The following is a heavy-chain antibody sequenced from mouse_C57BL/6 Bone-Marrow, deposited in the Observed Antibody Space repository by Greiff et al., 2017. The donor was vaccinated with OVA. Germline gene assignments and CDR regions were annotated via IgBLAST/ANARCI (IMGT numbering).Heavy chain of an antibody. J-gene: IGHJ4*01. CDR3: ARGAPIYYDYDDYAMDY. CDR2: IDPSDSYT. Sequence: VQLQQPGAELVRPGTSVKLSCKASGYTFTSYWMHWVKQRPGQGLEWIGVIDPSDSYTNYNQKFKGKATLTVDTSSSTAYMQLSSLTSEDSAVYYCARGAPIYYDYDDYAMDYWGQGTSVTVSS. V-gene: IGHV1-59*01. D-gene: IGHD2-4*01. CDR1: GYTFTSYW.